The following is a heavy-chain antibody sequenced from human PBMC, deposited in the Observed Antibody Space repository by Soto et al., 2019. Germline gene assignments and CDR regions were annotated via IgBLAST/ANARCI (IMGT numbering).Heavy chain of an antibody. D-gene: IGHD6-6*01. J-gene: IGHJ6*02. CDR3: ARGEEYSSSGVLYYYGMDV. CDR1: GDSVSSNSAA. CDR2: TYYRSKWYN. Sequence: SQTLSLTCAISGDSVSSNSAAWNWIRQSPSRGLEWLGRTYYRSKWYNDYAVSVKSRITINPDTSKNQFSLQLNSVTPEDTAVYYCARGEEYSSSGVLYYYGMDVWGQGTTVTVSS. V-gene: IGHV6-1*01.